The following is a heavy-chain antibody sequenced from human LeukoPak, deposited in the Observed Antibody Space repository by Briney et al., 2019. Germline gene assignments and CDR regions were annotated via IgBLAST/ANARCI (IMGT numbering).Heavy chain of an antibody. CDR2: ISAYNGDT. D-gene: IGHD2-2*02. V-gene: IGHV1-18*01. Sequence: ASVKVSCKASGYAFTSYGISWVRQAPGRGLEWMGWISAYNGDTQYAQKFQGRVTMTTDTSTTTAYMELTSLRSDDTAMYYCARVGYCTSVTCYTSGWFDPWGQGALVTVSS. J-gene: IGHJ5*02. CDR1: GYAFTSYG. CDR3: ARVGYCTSVTCYTSGWFDP.